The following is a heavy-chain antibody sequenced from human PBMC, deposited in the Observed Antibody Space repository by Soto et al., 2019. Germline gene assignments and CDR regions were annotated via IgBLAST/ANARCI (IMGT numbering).Heavy chain of an antibody. Sequence: PGESLKISCRTSGYRFTSYWIAWVRHMPGKGLECMGIIFPSDSDTRYSPSFQGQVTISADRSTSTVFLQWASLKASDTAVYFCARKDKSGYFNWFDPWGQGTLVTVSS. J-gene: IGHJ5*02. V-gene: IGHV5-51*01. CDR3: ARKDKSGYFNWFDP. CDR1: GYRFTSYW. CDR2: IFPSDSDT. D-gene: IGHD3-22*01.